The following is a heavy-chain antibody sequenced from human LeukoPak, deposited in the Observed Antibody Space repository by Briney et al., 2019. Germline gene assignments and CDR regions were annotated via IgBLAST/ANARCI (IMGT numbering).Heavy chain of an antibody. CDR1: GVPIGSFY. Sequence: PSQTLSLTCTVSGVPIGSFYWSWIRQSAGKGLEWIGRLFSSGTTNINPSVKSRATMSVDRSKDQFFLNLTSVTAADTAVYFCVREVYHSYYRGMDVWGQGTTVIVSS. CDR2: LFSSGTT. CDR3: VREVYHSYYRGMDV. D-gene: IGHD1-26*01. V-gene: IGHV4-4*07. J-gene: IGHJ6*02.